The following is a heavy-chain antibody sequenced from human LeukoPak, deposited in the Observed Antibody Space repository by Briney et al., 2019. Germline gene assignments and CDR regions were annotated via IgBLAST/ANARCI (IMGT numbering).Heavy chain of an antibody. CDR3: AREIVVVVAATYIWFDP. Sequence: PSETLSLTYTVSGGSISSYYWSWIRQPAGKGLEWIGHIYTSGSTNYNPSLKSRVTMSVDTSKNQFSLKLSSVTAADTAVYYCAREIVVVVAATYIWFDPWGQGTLVTVSS. D-gene: IGHD2-15*01. CDR1: GGSISSYY. J-gene: IGHJ5*02. CDR2: IYTSGST. V-gene: IGHV4-4*07.